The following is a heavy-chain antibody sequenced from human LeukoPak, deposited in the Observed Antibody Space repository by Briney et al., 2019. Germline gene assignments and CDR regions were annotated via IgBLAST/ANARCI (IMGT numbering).Heavy chain of an antibody. V-gene: IGHV1-69*01. D-gene: IGHD3-3*01. CDR1: GGTFSSYA. J-gene: IGHJ6*03. CDR2: IIPIFGTA. Sequence: GSSVKVSCKASGGTFSSYAISWVRQAPGQGLEWMGGIIPIFGTANYAQKFQGRVTITADESTSTAYMELSSLRSEDTAVYYCARDTVRFLDGRHIYYYYMDVWGKGTTVTVSS. CDR3: ARDTVRFLDGRHIYYYYMDV.